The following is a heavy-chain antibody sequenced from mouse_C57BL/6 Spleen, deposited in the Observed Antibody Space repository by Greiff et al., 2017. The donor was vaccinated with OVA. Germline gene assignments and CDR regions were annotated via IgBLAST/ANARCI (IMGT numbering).Heavy chain of an antibody. CDR3: ARNGDYGSSYGYFDV. CDR1: GYTFTSYG. J-gene: IGHJ1*03. Sequence: QVQLQQSGAELARPGASVKLSCKASGYTFTSYGISWVKQRTGQGLEWIGEIYPRSGNTYYNEKFKGKATLTADKSSSTAYMELRSLTSEDTAVYDGARNGDYGSSYGYFDVWGTGTTVTVSS. V-gene: IGHV1-81*01. CDR2: IYPRSGNT. D-gene: IGHD1-1*01.